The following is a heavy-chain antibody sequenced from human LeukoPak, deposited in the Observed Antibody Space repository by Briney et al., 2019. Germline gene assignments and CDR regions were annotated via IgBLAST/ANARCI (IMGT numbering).Heavy chain of an antibody. CDR3: AITAETVAGNWFDP. D-gene: IGHD6-19*01. CDR1: GGSISSYY. J-gene: IGHJ5*02. CDR2: IYYSGST. V-gene: IGHV4-59*01. Sequence: SETLSLTCTVSGGSISSYYWSWIRQPPGKGLEWIGYIYYSGSTNYNPSLKSRVTISVDTSKNQFSLKLSSVTAADTAVYYCAITAETVAGNWFDPWGQGTLVTVSS.